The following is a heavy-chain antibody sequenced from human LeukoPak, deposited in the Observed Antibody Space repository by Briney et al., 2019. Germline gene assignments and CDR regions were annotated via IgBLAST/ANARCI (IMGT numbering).Heavy chain of an antibody. CDR1: GFTLSGSA. CDR3: ARDMQLST. D-gene: IGHD3-16*02. Sequence: GGSLRLSCAASGFTLSGSAMGWVRQAPGEGLEWVSLISYSGANSYYTDSVRGRFTISRDNSKDTLFLQMNSLRAGDTAIYYCARDMQLSTWGLGTMVTVSS. V-gene: IGHV3-23*01. CDR2: ISYSGANS. J-gene: IGHJ3*01.